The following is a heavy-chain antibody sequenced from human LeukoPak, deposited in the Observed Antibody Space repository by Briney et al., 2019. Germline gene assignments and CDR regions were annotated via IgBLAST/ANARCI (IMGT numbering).Heavy chain of an antibody. Sequence: PSETLSLTCTVSGGSISSSSYYWGWIRQPPGKGLEWIGSIYYSGSTYYNPSLKSRVTISVDTSKNQFSLKLNSVTVADTAFYYCAKLVNGNPGEDWGQGTLVTVSS. V-gene: IGHV4-39*07. D-gene: IGHD4-23*01. CDR3: AKLVNGNPGED. J-gene: IGHJ4*02. CDR1: GGSISSSSYY. CDR2: IYYSGST.